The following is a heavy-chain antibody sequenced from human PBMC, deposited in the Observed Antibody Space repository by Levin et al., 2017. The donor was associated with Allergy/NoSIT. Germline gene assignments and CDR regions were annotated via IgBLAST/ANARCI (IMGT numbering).Heavy chain of an antibody. J-gene: IGHJ6*02. Sequence: PGESLKISCKGSGYSFTSYWIGWVRQMPGKGLEWMGIIYPGDSDTRYSPSFQGQVTISADKSISTAYLQWSSLKASDTAMYYCARLSRHDYGGNSPGLDVWGQGTTVTVSS. CDR2: IYPGDSDT. CDR3: ARLSRHDYGGNSPGLDV. D-gene: IGHD4-23*01. CDR1: GYSFTSYW. V-gene: IGHV5-51*01.